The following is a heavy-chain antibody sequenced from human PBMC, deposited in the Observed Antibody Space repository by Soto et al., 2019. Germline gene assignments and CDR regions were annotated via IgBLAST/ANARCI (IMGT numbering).Heavy chain of an antibody. CDR2: IYYSGST. CDR1: GGSISSSSYY. J-gene: IGHJ3*02. V-gene: IGHV4-39*01. CDR3: ARRRLIQLWSLHMGDAFDI. Sequence: SETLSLTCTVSGGSISSSSYYWGWIRQPPGKGLEWIGSIYYSGSTYYNPSLKSRVTISVDTSKNQFSLKLSSVTAADTAVYYCARRRLIQLWSLHMGDAFDIWGQGTMVTVSS. D-gene: IGHD5-18*01.